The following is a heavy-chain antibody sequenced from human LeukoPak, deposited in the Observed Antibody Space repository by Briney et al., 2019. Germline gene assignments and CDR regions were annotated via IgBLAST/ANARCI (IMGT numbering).Heavy chain of an antibody. J-gene: IGHJ3*02. CDR3: AREAPAGESAFDI. D-gene: IGHD1-14*01. CDR1: GFTFSSYS. Sequence: GGSLRLSCAASGFTFSSYSMNWVRQAPGKGLEWVSSISSSSSYIYYADSVKGRFTISRDNAKNSLYLQMNSLRAEDTAVYYCAREAPAGESAFDIWGQGTMVTVSS. V-gene: IGHV3-21*01. CDR2: ISSSSSYI.